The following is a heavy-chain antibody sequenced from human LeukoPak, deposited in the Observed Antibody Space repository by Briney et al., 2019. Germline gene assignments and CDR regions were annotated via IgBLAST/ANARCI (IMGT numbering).Heavy chain of an antibody. Sequence: PSETLSLTCSVSGGSISSYYWSWIRQHPGKGLEWIASIYYSGSTNYNPSLKRRPTISVDTSKNQFSLKLSSVTAADTAVYYCARAGPYSSGWQYVDYWGQGTLVTVSS. D-gene: IGHD6-19*01. CDR2: IYYSGST. CDR1: GGSISSYY. CDR3: ARAGPYSSGWQYVDY. V-gene: IGHV4-59*01. J-gene: IGHJ4*02.